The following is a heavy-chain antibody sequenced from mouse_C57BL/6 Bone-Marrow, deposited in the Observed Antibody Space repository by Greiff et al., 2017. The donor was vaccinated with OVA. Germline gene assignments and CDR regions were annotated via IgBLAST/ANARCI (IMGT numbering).Heavy chain of an antibody. D-gene: IGHD2-1*01. Sequence: QVQLQQSGAELVRPGASVTLSCKASGYTFTDYEMHWVKQTPVHGLEWIGAIDPETGGTAYNQKFTGKAIMTADQSSSTAYLELRSLSSDDSAVYYCPLLWYRHWYFDVWGTGTTVTVSS. CDR1: GYTFTDYE. CDR3: PLLWYRHWYFDV. V-gene: IGHV1-15*01. J-gene: IGHJ1*03. CDR2: IDPETGGT.